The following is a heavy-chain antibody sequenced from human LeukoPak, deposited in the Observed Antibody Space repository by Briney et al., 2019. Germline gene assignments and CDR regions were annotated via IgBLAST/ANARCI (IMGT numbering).Heavy chain of an antibody. CDR2: INWNGGST. CDR3: AKGAFAYYYGSGSYYFDY. J-gene: IGHJ4*02. CDR1: GFTFDDYG. Sequence: GGSLRLSCAASGFTFDDYGMGWVRQAPGKGLEWVSGINWNGGSTGYADSVKGRFTISRDNAKNSLYLQMNSLRAEDMALYYCAKGAFAYYYGSGSYYFDYWGQGTLVTVSS. V-gene: IGHV3-20*04. D-gene: IGHD3-10*01.